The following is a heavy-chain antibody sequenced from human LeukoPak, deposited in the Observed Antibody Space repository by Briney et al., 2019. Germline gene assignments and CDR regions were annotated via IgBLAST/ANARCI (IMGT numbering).Heavy chain of an antibody. CDR2: IHYSGNT. Sequence: PSETLSLTCSVSGGSISSNYWSWIRQPPGKGLEWIGYIHYSGNTHYNPSLRSRATILRDTSKNQFSLRVSSVTAADTAVYYCARDQAEYTSGWYDYWGQGTLVTVSS. D-gene: IGHD6-19*01. V-gene: IGHV4-59*01. CDR3: ARDQAEYTSGWYDY. J-gene: IGHJ4*02. CDR1: GGSISSNY.